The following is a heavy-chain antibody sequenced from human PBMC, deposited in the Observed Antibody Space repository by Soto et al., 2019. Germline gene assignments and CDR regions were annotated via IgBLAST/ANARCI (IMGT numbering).Heavy chain of an antibody. V-gene: IGHV1-69*12. Sequence: QVQLVQSGAEVKKPGSSVKVSCKASGGTFSSYAISWVRQAPGQGLEWMGGIIPIFGTANYAQKFQGRVTSTAAEATSTAYMGRRSLRSEDTAVYYCAGGRVVVVAATLGDYYGMDVWGQGTTVTVSS. CDR2: IIPIFGTA. CDR1: GGTFSSYA. D-gene: IGHD2-15*01. CDR3: AGGRVVVVAATLGDYYGMDV. J-gene: IGHJ6*02.